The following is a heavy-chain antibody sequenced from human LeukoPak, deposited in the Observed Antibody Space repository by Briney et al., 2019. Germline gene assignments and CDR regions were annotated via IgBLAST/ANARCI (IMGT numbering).Heavy chain of an antibody. CDR2: IYYSGTT. V-gene: IGHV4-31*03. CDR1: GGSISSGGYY. CDR3: ARDVTGGSYFDY. D-gene: IGHD1-26*01. Sequence: PSQTLSLTCTVSGGSISSGGYYWRWIRQEPGKGLEWIGYIYYSGTTYYNPSLKSRVTMSVDTSKNQFSLKLISVTAADTAVYYCARDVTGGSYFDYWGQGTLVTVSS. J-gene: IGHJ4*02.